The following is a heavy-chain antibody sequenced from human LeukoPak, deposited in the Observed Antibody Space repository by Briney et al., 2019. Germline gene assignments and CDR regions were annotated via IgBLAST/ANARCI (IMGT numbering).Heavy chain of an antibody. CDR2: ISGSGGST. CDR1: GFTFSSYA. V-gene: IGHV3-23*01. CDR3: ARVVTARWWYFDY. Sequence: LSGGSLRLSCAASGFTFSSYAMSWVRQAPGKGLEWVSAISGSGGSTYYADSVKGRFTISRDNSKNTLYLQMNSLRAEDTAVYYCARVVTARWWYFDYWGQGTLVTVSS. J-gene: IGHJ4*02. D-gene: IGHD2-21*02.